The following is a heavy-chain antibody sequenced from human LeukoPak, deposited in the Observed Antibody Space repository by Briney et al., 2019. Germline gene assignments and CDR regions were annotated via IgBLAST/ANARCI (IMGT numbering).Heavy chain of an antibody. CDR3: ASYRRAYDI. J-gene: IGHJ3*02. D-gene: IGHD1-26*01. V-gene: IGHV3-53*01. CDR1: GLTVSSTS. Sequence: GGSLRLSCAASGLTVSSTSMTWVRQAPGKGLEWVSDFLSDGRIYYADSVKGRFTISKDNSQNTVNLQTDNLRAEDAAIYYCASYRRAYDIWGQGTVVTVAS. CDR2: FLSDGRI.